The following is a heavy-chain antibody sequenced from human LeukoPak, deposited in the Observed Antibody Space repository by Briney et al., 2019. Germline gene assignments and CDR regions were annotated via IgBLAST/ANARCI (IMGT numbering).Heavy chain of an antibody. D-gene: IGHD1-14*01. CDR1: GFTFSSNW. J-gene: IGHJ4*02. V-gene: IGHV3-74*01. CDR2: INDDGSST. Sequence: GGSLRLSCAASGFTFSSNWMHWVRQAPGKGLVWVSRINDDGSSTSYADSVKGRFTISRDNAKNTLYLQMNSLRVEDTAVYYCARDNIRSLDYWGQGTLVTVSS. CDR3: ARDNIRSLDY.